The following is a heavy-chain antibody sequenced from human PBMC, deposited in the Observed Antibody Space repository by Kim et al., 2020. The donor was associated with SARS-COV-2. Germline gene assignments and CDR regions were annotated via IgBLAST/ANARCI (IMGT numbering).Heavy chain of an antibody. D-gene: IGHD4-17*01. Sequence: TFDNPSLKSRRTIPVDTSKTQFSLRLTSVTATDTAVYYCARRVISATVDFWGQGTLVTVSS. CDR3: ARRVISATVDF. V-gene: IGHV4-39*01. CDR2: T. J-gene: IGHJ4*02.